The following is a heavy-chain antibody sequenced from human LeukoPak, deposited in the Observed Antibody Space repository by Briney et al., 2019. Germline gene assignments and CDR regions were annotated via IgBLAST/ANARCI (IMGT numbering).Heavy chain of an antibody. CDR1: GFIFNNYA. D-gene: IGHD6-19*01. V-gene: IGHV3-9*01. J-gene: IGHJ4*02. CDR2: ISWNSGSI. Sequence: GRSLRLSCAGSGFIFNNYAMHWVRQPPGKGLEWVSGISWNSGSIDYADSVKGRFTISRDNAKNSLYLQMNSLRVEDTALYYCAKDNRRHYTSGPNPDSLHWGQGALVTVSS. CDR3: AKDNRRHYTSGPNPDSLH.